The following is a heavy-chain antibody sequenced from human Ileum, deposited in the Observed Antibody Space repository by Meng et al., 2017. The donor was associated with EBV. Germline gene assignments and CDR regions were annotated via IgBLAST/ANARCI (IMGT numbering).Heavy chain of an antibody. CDR2: IYGQGDK. J-gene: IGHJ5*01. Sequence: SKVSAPTVVKPTQTLTLTCTFSGFSLSTSGVGVGWIRQPPGKALEWLAMIYGQGDKHYSPSLTSRLTITKDTSKNQVVLTMTNMDSVDTATYYCALRPRQLLRGWFDSWGQGALVTVSS. D-gene: IGHD6-13*01. V-gene: IGHV2-5*01. CDR1: GFSLSTSGVG. CDR3: ALRPRQLLRGWFDS.